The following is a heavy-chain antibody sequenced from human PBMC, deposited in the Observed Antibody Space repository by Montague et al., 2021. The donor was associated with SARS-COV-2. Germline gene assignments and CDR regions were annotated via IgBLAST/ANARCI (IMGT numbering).Heavy chain of an antibody. CDR1: GGSVSRGSYY. CDR2: IYYSGST. V-gene: IGHV4-61*01. CDR3: ARDGVLRYFDWLGDRYGMDV. J-gene: IGHJ6*02. D-gene: IGHD3-9*01. Sequence: SGTLSLTCTVSGGSVSRGSYYWSWIRQPPGKGLEWIGYIYYSGSTNYNPSLKSRVTISVDTSKDQFSLKLSSVTAADTAVYYCARDGVLRYFDWLGDRYGMDVWGQGTTVTVSS.